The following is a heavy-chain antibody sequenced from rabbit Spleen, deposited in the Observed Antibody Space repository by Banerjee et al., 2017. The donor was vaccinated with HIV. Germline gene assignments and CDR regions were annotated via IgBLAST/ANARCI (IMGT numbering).Heavy chain of an antibody. CDR3: ARNGYGVGHAWNL. D-gene: IGHD6-1*01. J-gene: IGHJ4*01. Sequence: QSLEESGGGLVQPEGSLALTCKASGFTISSSYCMCWVRQAPGKGLEWIACIYGGSSGSTYYASWAKGRLTISKTSSTTVTLKMTSLTAADTATYFCARNGYGVGHAWNLWGPGTLVTVS. CDR1: GFTISSSYC. CDR2: IYGGSSGST. V-gene: IGHV1S40*01.